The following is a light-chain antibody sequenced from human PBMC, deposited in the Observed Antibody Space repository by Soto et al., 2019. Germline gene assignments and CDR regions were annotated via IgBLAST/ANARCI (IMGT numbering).Light chain of an antibody. CDR3: GTWDSSLSAGPYV. J-gene: IGLJ1*01. Sequence: QSVLTQPPSVSAAPGQTVTISCSGSSSNIGNHYVSWYQHLPGTAPKLLIYDNDKRPSGIPDRFSGSWSGTSATLAITGLQTGDEADYYCGTWDSSLSAGPYVFGTGTKLTVL. CDR2: DND. CDR1: SSNIGNHY. V-gene: IGLV1-51*01.